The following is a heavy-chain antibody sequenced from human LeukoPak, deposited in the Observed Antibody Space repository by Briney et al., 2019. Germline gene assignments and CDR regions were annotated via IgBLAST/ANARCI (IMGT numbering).Heavy chain of an antibody. CDR3: VRRGDASSGWGDHDF. D-gene: IGHD6-19*01. CDR2: IGGSGDTT. CDR1: GFTFNRNA. J-gene: IGHJ4*02. V-gene: IGHV3-23*01. Sequence: GGALRLSCAASGFTFNRNASSWVRQAPGKGLGWVSTIGGSGDTTFYADSVKRRFTISRDNSKNMVHLQMNSLTGDDTALYYCVRRGDASSGWGDHDFWGQGALVTVSS.